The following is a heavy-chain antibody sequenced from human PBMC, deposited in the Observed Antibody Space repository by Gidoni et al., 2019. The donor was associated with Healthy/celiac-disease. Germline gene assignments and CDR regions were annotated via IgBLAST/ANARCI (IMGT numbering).Heavy chain of an antibody. J-gene: IGHJ3*02. D-gene: IGHD3-10*01. V-gene: IGHV4-31*03. Sequence: QVQLPPSVSGLGRPRQPLSLPFTFSAGPLSSGGYYWSWIRHHPGKGLEWIGYIYYSGSTYYNPSLKSRVNISVDTSKNEFSVKLSSVTAADTAVYYCARDWELRNAFDIWGQGTMVTVSS. CDR3: ARDWELRNAFDI. CDR2: IYYSGST. CDR1: AGPLSSGGYY.